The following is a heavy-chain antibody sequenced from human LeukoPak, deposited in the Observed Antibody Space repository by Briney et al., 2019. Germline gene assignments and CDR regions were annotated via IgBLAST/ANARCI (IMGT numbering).Heavy chain of an antibody. CDR2: IYSDGST. V-gene: IGHV3-53*01. Sequence: PGGSLRLSCAASGFIVSGDFMSWVRQAPGKGLEWVSVIYSDGSTYYADSVKGRFTISRDNSKNTLDLQMTGLRAEDTAVYYCAKTRPLDSSSWSHGDYWGQGTLVTVSS. CDR1: GFIVSGDF. J-gene: IGHJ4*02. CDR3: AKTRPLDSSSWSHGDY. D-gene: IGHD6-13*01.